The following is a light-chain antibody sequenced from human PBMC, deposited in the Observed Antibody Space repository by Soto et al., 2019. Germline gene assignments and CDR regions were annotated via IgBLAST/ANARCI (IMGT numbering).Light chain of an antibody. J-gene: IGKJ2*01. CDR2: AAS. V-gene: IGKV1-39*01. CDR1: QNIRNY. Sequence: DIQMTQSPSSLSASVGDRVTITCRASQNIRNYLNWYQQRPGKTPYLLVYAASNLRGGVPSRFSGSGAWTVYTPTINSLQPEDVAAYYCQQIHSTSSYTFGQGTRVDIK. CDR3: QQIHSTSSYT.